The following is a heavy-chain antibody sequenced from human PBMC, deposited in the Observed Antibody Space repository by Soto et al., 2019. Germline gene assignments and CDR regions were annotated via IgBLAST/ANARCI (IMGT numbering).Heavy chain of an antibody. CDR2: IYYTGST. J-gene: IGHJ4*02. Sequence: PSETLSLTCIVSGDSVSRGSHSWTWIRQPPGKGLEFIGYIYYTGSTNYNPSLKGRVTLSVDTSKNQVSLKLTSVTAADTAVYYCARTSTGYGHGDYWGQGTLVTVSS. V-gene: IGHV4-61*01. CDR3: ARTSTGYGHGDY. D-gene: IGHD2-15*01. CDR1: GDSVSRGSHS.